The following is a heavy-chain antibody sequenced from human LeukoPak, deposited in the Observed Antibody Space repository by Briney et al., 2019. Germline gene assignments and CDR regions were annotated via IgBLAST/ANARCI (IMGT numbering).Heavy chain of an antibody. J-gene: IGHJ6*02. CDR3: ARLSMRSGMDV. CDR2: INHSGST. CDR1: GGSFSGYY. Sequence: SETLSLTCAVYGGSFSGYYWSWIRQPPGKGLEWIGEINHSGSTNYNPSLKSRVSISVDTSKNQFTLKLSSVTAADTAVYYCARLSMRSGMDVWGQGTTVTVSS. V-gene: IGHV4-34*01. D-gene: IGHD3-22*01.